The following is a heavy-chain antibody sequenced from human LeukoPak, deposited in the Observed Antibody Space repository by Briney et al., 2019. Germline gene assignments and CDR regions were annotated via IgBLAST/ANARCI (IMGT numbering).Heavy chain of an antibody. CDR3: ARAIHVGAHDY. D-gene: IGHD1-26*01. J-gene: IGHJ4*02. CDR2: INPNSGGT. CDR1: GYTFTGYY. V-gene: IGHV1-2*02. Sequence: DSVKVSCKDSGYTFTGYYMHWVRQAPGQGLEWMGWINPNSGGTNYAQKFQGRVTMTRDTSISTAYMELSRLRSDDTAVYYCARAIHVGAHDYWGQGTLVTVSS.